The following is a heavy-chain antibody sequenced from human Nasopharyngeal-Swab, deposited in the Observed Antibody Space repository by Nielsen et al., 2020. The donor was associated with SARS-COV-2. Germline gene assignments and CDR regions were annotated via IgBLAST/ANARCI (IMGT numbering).Heavy chain of an antibody. J-gene: IGHJ4*02. V-gene: IGHV4-39*01. D-gene: IGHD3-10*01. CDR3: ARLVLQVDDYYGSGSYADY. Sequence: WIRQPPGKGLEWIGSIYYSGSTYYNPSLKSRVTISVDTSKNQFSLKLSSVTAADTAVYYCARLVLQVDDYYGSGSYADYWGQGTLVTVSS. CDR2: IYYSGST.